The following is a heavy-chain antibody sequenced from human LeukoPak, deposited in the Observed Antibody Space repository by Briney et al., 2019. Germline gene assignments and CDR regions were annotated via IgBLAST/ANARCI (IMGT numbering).Heavy chain of an antibody. D-gene: IGHD3-3*01. CDR1: GGSFSGYY. J-gene: IGHJ4*02. CDR2: INHSGST. V-gene: IGHV4-34*01. Sequence: SETLSLTCAVYGGSFSGYYWSWIRQPPGKGLEWIGEINHSGSTNYNPSLKSRVTISVDTSKNQFSLKLSSVTAADTAVYYCARGDLFDYWGQGTLVTVSS. CDR3: ARGDLFDY.